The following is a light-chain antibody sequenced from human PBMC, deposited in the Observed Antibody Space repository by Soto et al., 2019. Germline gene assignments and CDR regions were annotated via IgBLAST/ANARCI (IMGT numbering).Light chain of an antibody. CDR2: SDN. J-gene: IGLJ1*01. CDR1: SSNIGSNT. CDR3: AAWYDSLNGYV. V-gene: IGLV1-44*01. Sequence: QSVLTQPPSASGTPGQRVTISCSGSSSNIGSNTVNWYQQLPGTAPKLLIYSDNQRPSGVPDRFSGSRSGTSASLAISGLQSEDDADYYCAAWYDSLNGYVFGTGTQLTVL.